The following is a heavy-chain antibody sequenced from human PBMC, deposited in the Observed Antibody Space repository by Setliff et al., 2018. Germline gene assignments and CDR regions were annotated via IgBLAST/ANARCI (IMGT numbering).Heavy chain of an antibody. CDR3: FGAGTCSY. D-gene: IGHD3-10*01. V-gene: IGHV3-7*01. J-gene: IGHJ4*02. Sequence: GGSLRLSCAASGFYFSGSWMAWVRQAPGQGLEWVADIRADGSGTFYVDSVRGRFTISRDNARNSLSLQMNNLRTEDTAVYYCFGAGTCSYWGQGTLVTVSS. CDR1: GFYFSGSW. CDR2: IRADGSGT.